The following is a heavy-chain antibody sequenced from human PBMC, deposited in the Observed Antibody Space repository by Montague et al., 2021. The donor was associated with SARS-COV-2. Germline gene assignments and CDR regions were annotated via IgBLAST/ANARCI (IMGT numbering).Heavy chain of an antibody. CDR3: ARVHFVSSGWYPDAFDF. Sequence: TLSLTCTVPGGSINSGGYYWSWIRQHPGKGLEWIGYIYYSGSTYYNPSLKSRLTISVDTSKNQFSLKLSSVTAADTAVYYCARVHFVSSGWYPDAFDFWGQGTMVTVSS. CDR1: GGSINSGGYY. V-gene: IGHV4-31*03. CDR2: IYYSGST. J-gene: IGHJ3*01. D-gene: IGHD6-19*01.